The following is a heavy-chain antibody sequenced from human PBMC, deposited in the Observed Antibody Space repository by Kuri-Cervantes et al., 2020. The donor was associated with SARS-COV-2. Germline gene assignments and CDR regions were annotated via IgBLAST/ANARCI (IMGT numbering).Heavy chain of an antibody. J-gene: IGHJ6*03. CDR3: ARGAWVQSYYYYYYYMDV. CDR2: IYTSGST. Sequence: SETLSLTCTVSGGSISSYYWSWIRQPAGKGLEWIGRIYTSGSTNYNPSLKSRVTMSVDTSKNQFSLKLSSVTAADTAVYYCARGAWVQSYYYYYYYMDVWGKGTTVTVSS. D-gene: IGHD5-18*01. CDR1: GGSISSYY. V-gene: IGHV4-4*07.